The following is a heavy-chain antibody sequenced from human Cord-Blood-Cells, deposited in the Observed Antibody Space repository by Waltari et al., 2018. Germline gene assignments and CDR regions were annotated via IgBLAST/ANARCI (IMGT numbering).Heavy chain of an antibody. CDR1: GGTFSSYA. V-gene: IGHV1-69*01. Sequence: QVQLVQSGAEVKKPGSSVKVSCKASGGTFSSYAISWVRQAPGQGLEGMGGIVPIFGTANYAQKCQGRVTITADESTSTAYMELSSLRSEDTAVYYCARARWKGSYDAFDIWGQGTMVTVSS. D-gene: IGHD1-1*01. J-gene: IGHJ3*02. CDR2: IVPIFGTA. CDR3: ARARWKGSYDAFDI.